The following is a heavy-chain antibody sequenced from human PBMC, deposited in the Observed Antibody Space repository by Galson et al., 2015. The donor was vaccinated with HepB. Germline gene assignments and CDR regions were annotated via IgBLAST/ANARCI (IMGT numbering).Heavy chain of an antibody. CDR2: TYYRSKWYN. CDR1: GDSVSSNSAA. J-gene: IGHJ4*02. V-gene: IGHV6-1*01. CDR3: ARGGYNWNDGSFDY. D-gene: IGHD1-20*01. Sequence: CAISGDSVSSNSAAWNWIRQSPSRGLEWLGRTYYRSKWYNDYAVSVKSRITINPNTSKNQFSLQLNSVTPEDTAVYYCARGGYNWNDGSFDYWGQGTLVTVSS.